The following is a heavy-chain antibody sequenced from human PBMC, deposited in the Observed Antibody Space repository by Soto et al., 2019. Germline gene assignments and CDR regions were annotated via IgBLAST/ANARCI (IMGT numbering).Heavy chain of an antibody. J-gene: IGHJ4*02. V-gene: IGHV4-59*01. Sequence: SETLSLTCTVSGVTIISYYWSWIRQPPGKGLEWIGYIYYSGSTNYNPSLKSRVTISVDTSKNQFSLKLSSVTAADTAVYYCASSPFVDTAMVLFDYWGQGTLVTVSS. CDR1: GVTIISYY. D-gene: IGHD5-18*01. CDR3: ASSPFVDTAMVLFDY. CDR2: IYYSGST.